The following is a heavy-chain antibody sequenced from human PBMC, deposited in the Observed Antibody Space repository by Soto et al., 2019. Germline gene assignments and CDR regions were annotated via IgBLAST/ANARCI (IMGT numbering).Heavy chain of an antibody. V-gene: IGHV3-21*06. CDR1: GFTFSSYS. J-gene: IGHJ5*02. D-gene: IGHD3-22*01. CDR2: ISSSSKSI. Sequence: PGGSLRLSCAASGFTFSSYSLNWVRQAPGKGLEWVSSISSSSKSIYYADSVKGRFTISRDNAKTSMFLQMDSLRAEDTAIYYCARDLPYYESSGYYPDFDPWGQGTQVTVSS. CDR3: ARDLPYYESSGYYPDFDP.